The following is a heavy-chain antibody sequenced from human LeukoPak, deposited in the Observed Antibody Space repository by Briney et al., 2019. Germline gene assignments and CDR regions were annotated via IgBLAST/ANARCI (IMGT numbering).Heavy chain of an antibody. CDR1: GFTFSSYA. D-gene: IGHD6-13*01. CDR2: ISGSGGST. V-gene: IGHV3-23*01. J-gene: IGHJ3*02. Sequence: GGSLRLSCAASGFTFSSYAMSWVRQAPGKGLEWVSAISGSGGSTYYADSVKGRFTISRDNSKNTLYLQMNSLRAEDTAVYYCAVPSAAVNYAFDIWGQGTVVTVSS. CDR3: AVPSAAVNYAFDI.